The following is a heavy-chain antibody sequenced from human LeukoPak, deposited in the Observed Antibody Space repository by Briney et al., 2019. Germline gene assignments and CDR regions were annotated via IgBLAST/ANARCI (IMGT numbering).Heavy chain of an antibody. CDR2: IYYSGST. J-gene: IGHJ6*03. Sequence: SQTLSLTCTVSGGSISSGSYYWSWIRQPPGKGLEWIGYIYYSGSTNYNPSLKSRVTISVDTSKNQFSLKLSSVTAADTAVYYCARRIVVVRSPVDYYYYMDVWGKGTTVTVSS. D-gene: IGHD3-22*01. CDR3: ARRIVVVRSPVDYYYYMDV. V-gene: IGHV4-61*01. CDR1: GGSISSGSYY.